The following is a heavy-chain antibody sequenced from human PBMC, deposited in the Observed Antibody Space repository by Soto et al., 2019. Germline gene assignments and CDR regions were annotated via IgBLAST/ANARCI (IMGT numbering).Heavy chain of an antibody. Sequence: EVQLVESGGGLVQPGGSLKLSCAASGFTFSGSAMHWVRQASGKGLEWVGRIRSKANSYATAYAASVKGRFTISRDDSKKTAYLHMNSLKTEDTAVYYWTGPDFSSTSLDVWGQGTTVTVSS. CDR2: IRSKANSYAT. J-gene: IGHJ6*02. V-gene: IGHV3-73*02. CDR3: TGPDFSSTSLDV. D-gene: IGHD6-6*01. CDR1: GFTFSGSA.